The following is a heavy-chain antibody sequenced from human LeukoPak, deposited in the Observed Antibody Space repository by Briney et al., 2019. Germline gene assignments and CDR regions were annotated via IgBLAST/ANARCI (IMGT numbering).Heavy chain of an antibody. CDR3: AKVHYDSSGYNYYYFDY. J-gene: IGHJ4*02. V-gene: IGHV3-53*05. CDR2: IYSGGST. D-gene: IGHD3-22*01. CDR1: GFTVSSNY. Sequence: PGGSLRLSCAASGFTVSSNYMSWVRQAPGKGLEWVSVIYSGGSTYYADSVKGRFTISRDNSKNTLYLQMNSLRAEDTAVYYCAKVHYDSSGYNYYYFDYWGQGTLVTVSS.